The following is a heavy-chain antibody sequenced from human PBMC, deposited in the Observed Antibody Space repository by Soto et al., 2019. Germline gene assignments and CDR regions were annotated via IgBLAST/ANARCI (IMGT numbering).Heavy chain of an antibody. CDR2: INPDGAT. CDR3: ARGQRSDPFFHY. J-gene: IGHJ4*02. CDR1: VVSFSGYY. V-gene: IGHV4-34*01. Sequence: SETLSLTCAVYVVSFSGYYWDCIRQPPGKGLEWIGEINPDGATNYTPSLRGRVTISIDTSRNKFSLKLSSVTAADTAVYYCARGQRSDPFFHYWGQGALVTVSS.